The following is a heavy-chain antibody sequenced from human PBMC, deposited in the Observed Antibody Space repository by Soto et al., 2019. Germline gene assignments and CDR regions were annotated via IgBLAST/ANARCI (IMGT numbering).Heavy chain of an antibody. CDR1: GYTFINYG. CDR2: LSAYNGDT. D-gene: IGHD1-26*01. V-gene: IGHV1-18*01. CDR3: ASWSAIVGGAEALDV. Sequence: QVQLVQSGAEVKKPGASVRVSCKTSGYTFINYGITWVRQAPGQGLEWMGWLSAYNGDTSSSEKLQDRFTMTTDTSTNTVYMDLRNLTSDDTAVYYCASWSAIVGGAEALDVWGQGTMVIVSS. J-gene: IGHJ3*01.